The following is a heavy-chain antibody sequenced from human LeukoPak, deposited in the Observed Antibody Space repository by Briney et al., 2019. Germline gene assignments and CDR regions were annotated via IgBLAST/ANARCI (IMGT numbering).Heavy chain of an antibody. CDR2: INHSGST. CDR3: ARVDIVVVPAATDDAFDI. D-gene: IGHD2-2*03. Sequence: SETLSLTCAVYGGSFSGYYWSWIRQPPGKGLEWIGEINHSGSTNYNPSLKSRVTISVDTSKNQFSLKLSSVTAADTAVYYCARVDIVVVPAATDDAFDIWGQGTMVTVSS. V-gene: IGHV4-34*01. CDR1: GGSFSGYY. J-gene: IGHJ3*02.